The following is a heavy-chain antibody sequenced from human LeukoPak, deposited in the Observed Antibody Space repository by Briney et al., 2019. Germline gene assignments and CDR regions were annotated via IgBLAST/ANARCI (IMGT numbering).Heavy chain of an antibody. CDR3: ARGRLSSYYDSSGYLFDI. J-gene: IGHJ3*02. CDR1: GGSLSGYY. Sequence: SETLSLTCAVYGGSLSGYYWSWIRQPPGKGLEWIGEINHSGSTNYNPSLKSRVTISVDTSKNQFSLKLSSVTAADTAVYYCARGRLSSYYDSSGYLFDIWGQGTMVTVSS. CDR2: INHSGST. D-gene: IGHD3-22*01. V-gene: IGHV4-34*01.